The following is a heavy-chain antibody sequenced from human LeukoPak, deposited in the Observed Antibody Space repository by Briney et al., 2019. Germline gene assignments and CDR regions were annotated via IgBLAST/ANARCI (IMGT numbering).Heavy chain of an antibody. D-gene: IGHD3-10*01. Sequence: SETLSLTCTVSGGSISSGGYYWSWIRQPPGKGLEWIGYIYHSGSTYYNPSLKSRVTISVDRSKNQFSLKLSSVTAADTAVYYCARGITMVRGAHIPIAFDIWGQGTMVTVSS. J-gene: IGHJ3*02. CDR3: ARGITMVRGAHIPIAFDI. CDR1: GGSISSGGYY. CDR2: IYHSGST. V-gene: IGHV4-30-2*01.